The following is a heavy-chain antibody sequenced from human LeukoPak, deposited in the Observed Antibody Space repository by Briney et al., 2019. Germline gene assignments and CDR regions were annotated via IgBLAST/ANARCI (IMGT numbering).Heavy chain of an antibody. Sequence: PSETLSLTCSVSGYSISSGYYWGWIRQPPGKGLEWIGSMYHSGSTYHNPSLKSRVTISVDTSKNQFSLKLSSVTAADTAVYYCARDYCSTTSCYTVDTFDIWGQGTMVTVSP. CDR1: GYSISSGYY. CDR2: MYHSGST. J-gene: IGHJ3*02. CDR3: ARDYCSTTSCYTVDTFDI. D-gene: IGHD2-2*02. V-gene: IGHV4-38-2*02.